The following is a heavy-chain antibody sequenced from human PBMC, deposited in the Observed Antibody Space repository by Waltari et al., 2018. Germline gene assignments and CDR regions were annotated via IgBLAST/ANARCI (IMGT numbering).Heavy chain of an antibody. V-gene: IGHV4-39*01. J-gene: IGHJ4*02. CDR3: ASPPRGSSYGSYDY. CDR2: VYYTGTT. D-gene: IGHD5-18*01. CDR1: GGFISTETY. Sequence: QMQLQESGPGLVKPSETLSLTCTVSGGFISTETYWAWVRQPPGEGRVWIGSVYYTGTTYYHPSLKSRVTIFVDTSKNQFSLNLNSVTAADTAVYYCASPPRGSSYGSYDYWGQGTLVTVSS.